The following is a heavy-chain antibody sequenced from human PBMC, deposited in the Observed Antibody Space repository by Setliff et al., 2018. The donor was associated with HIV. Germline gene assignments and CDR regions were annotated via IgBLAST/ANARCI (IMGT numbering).Heavy chain of an antibody. V-gene: IGHV4-34*01. CDR2: IYYSGST. CDR3: ARESPSSSWFYFDF. CDR1: GGSFSSYY. J-gene: IGHJ4*02. D-gene: IGHD6-13*01. Sequence: SETLSLTCAVYGGSFSSYYWGWIRQPPGKGLQWIGSIYYSGSTYYNPSLKSRVTVSVDTSKNQFSLKLGSVTAADTAVYYCARESPSSSWFYFDFWGQGTLVTVSS.